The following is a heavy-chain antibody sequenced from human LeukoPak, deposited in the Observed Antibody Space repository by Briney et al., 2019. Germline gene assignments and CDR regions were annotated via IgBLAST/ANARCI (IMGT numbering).Heavy chain of an antibody. CDR2: ISAYNGNT. CDR3: ARDGPPNYYGSKWFDP. J-gene: IGHJ5*02. Sequence: VASVKVSCKASGYTFTGYFIHWVRQAPGQGLEWMGWISAYNGNTNYAQKLQGRVTMTTDTSTSTAYMELRSLRSDDTAVYYCARDGPPNYYGSKWFDPWGQGTLVTVSS. V-gene: IGHV1-18*04. D-gene: IGHD3-10*01. CDR1: GYTFTGYF.